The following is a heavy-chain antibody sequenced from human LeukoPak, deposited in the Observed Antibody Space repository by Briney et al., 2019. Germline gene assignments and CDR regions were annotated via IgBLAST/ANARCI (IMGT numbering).Heavy chain of an antibody. CDR1: GFTFSSYE. CDR2: ISSSGTTI. J-gene: IGHJ4*02. V-gene: IGHV3-48*03. CDR3: ARKYCSTTSCLFDN. Sequence: GSLRLSCAASGFTFSSYEMNWVRQAPGKGLQWVSDISSSGTTIYYADSVKGRFTISRDNAKNSLYLQMNCLRAEDTAVYYCARKYCSTTSCLFDNWGQGTLVTVSS. D-gene: IGHD2-2*01.